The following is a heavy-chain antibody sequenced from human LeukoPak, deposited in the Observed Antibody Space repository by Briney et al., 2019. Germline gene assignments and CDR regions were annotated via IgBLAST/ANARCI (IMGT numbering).Heavy chain of an antibody. CDR2: IYTSGCT. V-gene: IGHV4-4*07. CDR1: GGFISSYF. D-gene: IGHD3-22*01. Sequence: SETLSLICSVSGGFISSYFWTWIRKPAGKGLEWIGRIYTSGCTDYNPSPKSRVTMSVDTSKNQFSLKLYSVTAADTAGYYCARESKSYDGSGYYHDSWGQGTLVTVSS. CDR3: ARESKSYDGSGYYHDS. J-gene: IGHJ4*02.